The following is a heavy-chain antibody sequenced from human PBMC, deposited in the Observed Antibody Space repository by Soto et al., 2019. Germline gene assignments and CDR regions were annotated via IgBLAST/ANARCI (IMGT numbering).Heavy chain of an antibody. CDR1: GFTFNRYA. Sequence: TGGSLRLSCSASGFTFNRYAMGWVRQAPGKGLEWVSAIIDDGGRAYYADSVKGRFTISRDNFKNTLSLQMNSLRAEDTAVYYCAKDKMAQWLVGGYFDYWGQGTQVTVSS. V-gene: IGHV3-23*01. CDR3: AKDKMAQWLVGGYFDY. CDR2: IIDDGGRA. J-gene: IGHJ4*02. D-gene: IGHD6-19*01.